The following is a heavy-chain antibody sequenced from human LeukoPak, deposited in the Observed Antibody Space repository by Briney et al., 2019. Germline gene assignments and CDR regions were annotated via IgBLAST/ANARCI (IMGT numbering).Heavy chain of an antibody. V-gene: IGHV3-30*18. J-gene: IGHJ6*02. Sequence: PGGSLRLSCAASGFTFSSYGMHWVRQAPGMGLEWVAVISYDGSNKYYADSVKGRFTISRDNSKNTLYLQMNSLRAEDTAVYYCAKDRSYGGMDVWGQGTTVTVSS. D-gene: IGHD1-26*01. CDR2: ISYDGSNK. CDR3: AKDRSYGGMDV. CDR1: GFTFSSYG.